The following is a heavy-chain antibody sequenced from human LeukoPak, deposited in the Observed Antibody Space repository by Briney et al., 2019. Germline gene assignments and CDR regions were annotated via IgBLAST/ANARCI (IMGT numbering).Heavy chain of an antibody. V-gene: IGHV3-74*01. CDR2: ISRDGTIT. D-gene: IGHD1-14*01. J-gene: IGHJ5*01. Sequence: GGSLRLSCAASGVTFSGHSMHWVRQAPGQGLVWVSGISRDGTITNYADAVKGRFTISRDNAKNTLYLQMNSLRVEDTAVYSCARGWYGPDSCGQGTLVTVSS. CDR3: ARGWYGPDS. CDR1: GVTFSGHS.